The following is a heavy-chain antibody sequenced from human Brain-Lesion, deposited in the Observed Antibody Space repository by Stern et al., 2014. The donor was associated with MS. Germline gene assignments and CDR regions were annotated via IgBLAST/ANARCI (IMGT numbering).Heavy chain of an antibody. CDR2: IDWGDDK. CDR1: GVSLSTTGMR. V-gene: IGHV2-70*04. J-gene: IGHJ6*02. D-gene: IGHD3-10*01. Sequence: QVTLKESGPALVKPTQSLTLTCTLSGVSLSTTGMRVSWIRQPPGKALEWLGRIDWGDDKFYSTSLKTRLTISKDTSKNQVVLTMTNMDPVDTATYYCARQRLYYYGSGTEGGMDVWGQGTTVTVSS. CDR3: ARQRLYYYGSGTEGGMDV.